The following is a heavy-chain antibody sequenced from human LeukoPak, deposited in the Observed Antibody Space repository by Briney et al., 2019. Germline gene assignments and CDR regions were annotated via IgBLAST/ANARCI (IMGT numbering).Heavy chain of an antibody. CDR2: MYYSGGT. J-gene: IGHJ4*02. CDR3: ARLVRYCSTNSCYPFDY. D-gene: IGHD2-2*01. CDR1: GGSISSSIHY. V-gene: IGHV4-39*01. Sequence: SETLSLTCTVSGGSISSSIHYWGWIRQLPGKGLEWIGSMYYSGGTYYNPSLKSRVTISIDTSKNQFSLKLNSVTAADTAVYYCARLVRYCSTNSCYPFDYWGQGTLVTVSS.